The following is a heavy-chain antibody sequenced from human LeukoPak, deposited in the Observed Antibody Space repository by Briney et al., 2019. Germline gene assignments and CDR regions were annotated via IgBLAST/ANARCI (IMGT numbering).Heavy chain of an antibody. CDR3: ARTPFPNYYGPASPPDNWFDP. J-gene: IGHJ5*02. V-gene: IGHV1-2*02. CDR1: GYTFAGYY. CDR2: INPNSGGT. Sequence: ASVKVSCKASGYTFAGYYMHWVRQAPGQGLEWMGWINPNSGGTNYAQKFQGRVTMTRDTSISTAYMELSRLRSDDTAVYYCARTPFPNYYGPASPPDNWFDPWGQGTLVTVSS. D-gene: IGHD3-10*01.